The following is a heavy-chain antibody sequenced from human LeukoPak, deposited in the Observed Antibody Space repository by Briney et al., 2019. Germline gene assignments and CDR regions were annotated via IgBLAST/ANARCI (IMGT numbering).Heavy chain of an antibody. J-gene: IGHJ4*02. CDR1: GLTFSSYS. CDR2: ITSSSSSI. V-gene: IGHV3-48*04. CDR3: ARDYCSGGRCYSVDY. Sequence: GGSLRLSCAASGLTFSSYSLNWVRQAPGKGLEWVSYITSSSSSIYYADSVKGRFTISRDNAKNSLYLQMNSLRAEDTAMHYCARDYCSGGRCYSVDYWGQGTLVTVSS. D-gene: IGHD2-15*01.